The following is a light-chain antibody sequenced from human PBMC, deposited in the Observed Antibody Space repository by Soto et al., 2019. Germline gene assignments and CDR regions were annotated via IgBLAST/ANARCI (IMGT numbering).Light chain of an antibody. V-gene: IGKV1-5*01. CDR3: QQSRT. J-gene: IGKJ2*01. Sequence: DIQMTQSPSTLSASVGDRVTITCRASQSISSWLAWYQQKPGKAPKLLIYDASSLESGVPSRFSGSGSGTEFTLTISSRQPDDFATYYCQQSRTFGQGTKLEIK. CDR2: DAS. CDR1: QSISSW.